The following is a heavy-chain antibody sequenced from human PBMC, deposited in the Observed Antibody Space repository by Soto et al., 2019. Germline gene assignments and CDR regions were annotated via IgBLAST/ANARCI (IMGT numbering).Heavy chain of an antibody. CDR1: GGSISSYY. V-gene: IGHV4-59*01. Sequence: PSETLSLTCTVSGGSISSYYWSWIRQPPGKGLEWIGYIYYSGSTNYNPSLKSRVTISVDTSKNQFSLKLSSVTAADTAVYYCARGVVVPAAIPPTTFDYWGQGTLVTVSS. CDR3: ARGVVVPAAIPPTTFDY. J-gene: IGHJ4*02. CDR2: IYYSGST. D-gene: IGHD2-2*02.